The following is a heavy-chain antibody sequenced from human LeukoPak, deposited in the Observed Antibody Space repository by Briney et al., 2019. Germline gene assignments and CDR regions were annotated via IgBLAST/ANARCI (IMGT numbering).Heavy chain of an antibody. D-gene: IGHD6-19*01. CDR3: ASTTAVAGSRDFDY. J-gene: IGHJ4*02. CDR2: IYYSGSI. Sequence: SETLSLTCTVSGGSISSSSYYWGWIRQPPGKGLEWIGSIYYSGSIYYNPSLKSRVTISVDTSKNQFSLKLSSVTAADTAVYYCASTTAVAGSRDFDYWGQGTLVTVSS. CDR1: GGSISSSSYY. V-gene: IGHV4-39*01.